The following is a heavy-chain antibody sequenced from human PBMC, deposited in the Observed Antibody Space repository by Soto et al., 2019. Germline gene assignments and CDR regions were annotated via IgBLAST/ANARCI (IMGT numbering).Heavy chain of an antibody. CDR3: ASDLDCYGSGSPGVV. D-gene: IGHD3-10*01. Sequence: QVQLQESGPGLVKPSETLSLTCTVSGGSISSYYWSWIRQPPGKGLEWIGYIYYSGSTNYNPSLRSRVTLSVDTSRNQCALKLSSVTAAATAVYYCASDLDCYGSGSPGVVWGQGTLVTVSS. CDR2: IYYSGST. V-gene: IGHV4-59*01. CDR1: GGSISSYY. J-gene: IGHJ4*02.